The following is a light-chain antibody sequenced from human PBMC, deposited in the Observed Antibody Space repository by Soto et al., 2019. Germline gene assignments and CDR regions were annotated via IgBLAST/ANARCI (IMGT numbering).Light chain of an antibody. J-gene: IGKJ5*01. CDR2: GAS. CDR3: QQYGSSIT. Sequence: EIVMTQAPATLSVSPGARATLSCRSSQSVNSNLAWYQQKPGQAPRLLIYGASSRATGIPDRFSGSGSGTDFTLTISRLEPEDFAVYYCQQYGSSITFGQGTRLEIK. CDR1: QSVNSN. V-gene: IGKV3-20*01.